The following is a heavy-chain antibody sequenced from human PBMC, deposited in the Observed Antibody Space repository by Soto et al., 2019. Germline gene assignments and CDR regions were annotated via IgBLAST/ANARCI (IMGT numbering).Heavy chain of an antibody. Sequence: SVKVSCRASGYTFTSYGISWVRQAPVQGLEWMGWISAYNGNTNYAQKLQGRVTMTTDTSTSTAYMELRSLRSDDTAVYYCARDIGRITMVRGAFDYWGQGTLVTVYS. D-gene: IGHD3-10*01. CDR3: ARDIGRITMVRGAFDY. CDR2: ISAYNGNT. CDR1: GYTFTSYG. V-gene: IGHV1-18*01. J-gene: IGHJ4*02.